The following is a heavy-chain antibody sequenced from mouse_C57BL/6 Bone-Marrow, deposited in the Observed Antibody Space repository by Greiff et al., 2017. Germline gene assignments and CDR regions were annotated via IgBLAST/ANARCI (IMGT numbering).Heavy chain of an antibody. CDR2: IDPEDGDT. Sequence: EVQLQESGAELVRPGASVKLSCTASGFNIKDYYMHWVKQRPEQGLEWIGRIDPEDGDTEYAPKFTGKATMTADTSSNTAYLQLSNLSSADTSVYYCTTDGSVPAWCAYWGQGTLVTVSA. V-gene: IGHV14-1*01. D-gene: IGHD3-2*02. CDR1: GFNIKDYY. J-gene: IGHJ3*01. CDR3: TTDGSVPAWCAY.